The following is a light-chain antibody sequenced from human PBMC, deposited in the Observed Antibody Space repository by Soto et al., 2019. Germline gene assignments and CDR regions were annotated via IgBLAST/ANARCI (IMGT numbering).Light chain of an antibody. J-gene: IGLJ2*01. CDR1: SSNIGNNY. CDR2: DNN. CDR3: GTWDSSLSAHVV. V-gene: IGLV1-51*01. Sequence: QSVLTQPPSVSAAPGQKVTISCSGSSSNIGNNYVSWYQQLPGTAPKLLIYDNNKRPSGIPDRFSGSKSGTSATLGITGLQTGDEADYYCGTWDSSLSAHVVFGGGTKLTV.